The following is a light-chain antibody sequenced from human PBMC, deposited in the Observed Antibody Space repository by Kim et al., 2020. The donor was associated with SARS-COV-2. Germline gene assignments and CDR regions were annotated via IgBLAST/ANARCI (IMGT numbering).Light chain of an antibody. CDR1: RSDIGSYDL. V-gene: IGLV2-23*02. J-gene: IGLJ3*02. CDR3: CSYAETNIVV. CDR2: DVN. Sequence: QSALTQPASVSGSPGQSITISCTGSRSDIGSYDLVSWYQQYPGKAPKLMIYDVNKRPSDVSYRFSGSKSGNTASLTIFRLQTEDEADYYCCSYAETNIVVFGGGTRLTVL.